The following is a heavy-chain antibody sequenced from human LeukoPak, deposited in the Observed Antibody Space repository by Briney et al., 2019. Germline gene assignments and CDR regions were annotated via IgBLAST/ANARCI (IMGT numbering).Heavy chain of an antibody. CDR3: ARIRESLGLGAFDI. CDR1: GFSFSNYW. CDR2: INSDGSTT. V-gene: IGHV3-74*03. Sequence: PGGSLRLSCAASGFSFSNYWMCWVRQAPGKGLVCVSRINSDGSTTTYADSVKGRFTISRDNAKNTLYLQMNSLRAEDSALYYCARIRESLGLGAFDIRGQGTMVTVSS. J-gene: IGHJ3*02. D-gene: IGHD7-27*01.